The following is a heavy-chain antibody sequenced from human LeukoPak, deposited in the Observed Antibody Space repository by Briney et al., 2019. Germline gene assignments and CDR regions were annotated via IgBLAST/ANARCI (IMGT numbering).Heavy chain of an antibody. D-gene: IGHD3-3*01. Sequence: NPSETLSLTCTVSGGSISIYYWSWIRQPAAKGLDWIGRSYTSGSTNYNPSLKSRVTMSVDTSKNQFSLKLSSVTAADTAVYYCARARTIFGVVIPEDDAFDIWGQGTMVTVSS. J-gene: IGHJ3*02. CDR2: SYTSGST. CDR3: ARARTIFGVVIPEDDAFDI. V-gene: IGHV4-4*07. CDR1: GGSISIYY.